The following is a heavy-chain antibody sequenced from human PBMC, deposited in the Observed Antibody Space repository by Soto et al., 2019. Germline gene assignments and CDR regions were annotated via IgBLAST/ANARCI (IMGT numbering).Heavy chain of an antibody. D-gene: IGHD5-18*01. CDR1: GFTFTSPA. CDR2: MVVGMGNT. CDR3: APVDTAMADYYYYYGMDA. J-gene: IGHJ6*02. V-gene: IGHV1-58*01. Sequence: SVKVSGMASGFTFTSPAVQSVLQGRGQRLEGIGWMVVGMGNTTYAQKFQERVTITRDMSTSTAYLKLSSLRPEDTAVYYCAPVDTAMADYYYYYGMDAWGQGNTVTVSS.